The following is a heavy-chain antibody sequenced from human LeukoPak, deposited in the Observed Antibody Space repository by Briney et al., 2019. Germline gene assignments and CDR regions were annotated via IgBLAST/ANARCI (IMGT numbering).Heavy chain of an antibody. Sequence: SQTLSLTCTVSGDSISSGDYYWSWIRQPAGKGLEWIGRISSSGSTYYNPSLKSRVTISVDTSKNQFSLKLSSVTAADTAVYYCARTPLSPAIDYWGQGTLVTVSS. V-gene: IGHV4-61*02. D-gene: IGHD3-16*02. CDR3: ARTPLSPAIDY. CDR2: ISSSGST. J-gene: IGHJ4*02. CDR1: GDSISSGDYY.